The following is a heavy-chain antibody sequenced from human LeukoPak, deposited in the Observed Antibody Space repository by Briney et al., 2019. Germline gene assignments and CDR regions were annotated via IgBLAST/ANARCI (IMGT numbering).Heavy chain of an antibody. V-gene: IGHV1-69*13. CDR2: IIPIFGTA. CDR3: AREMVVCSGYTLFDY. D-gene: IGHD5-12*01. CDR1: GGTFSSYA. J-gene: IGHJ4*02. Sequence: ASVKVSCKASGGTFSSYAISWVRQAPGQGLEWMGGIIPIFGTANYAQKFQGRVTITADESTSTAYMELSSLRSEDTAVYYCAREMVVCSGYTLFDYWGQGTLVTVSS.